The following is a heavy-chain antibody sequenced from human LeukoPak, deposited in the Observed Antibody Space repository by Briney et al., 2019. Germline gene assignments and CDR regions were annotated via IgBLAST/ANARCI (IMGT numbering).Heavy chain of an antibody. Sequence: PGGSLRLSCAASGFTFSSYAMSWVRQAPGKGLEWVSAISGSGGSTYYADSVKGRFTISRDNSKNTLYLQMNSLRAEDTAVYYCAKDHAGGGDILTGYRYNWFDPWGQGTLVTVSS. CDR3: AKDHAGGGDILTGYRYNWFDP. V-gene: IGHV3-23*01. CDR1: GFTFSSYA. J-gene: IGHJ5*02. CDR2: ISGSGGST. D-gene: IGHD3-9*01.